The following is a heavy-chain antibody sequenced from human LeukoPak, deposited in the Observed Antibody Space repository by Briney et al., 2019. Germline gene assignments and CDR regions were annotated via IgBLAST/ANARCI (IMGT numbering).Heavy chain of an antibody. CDR3: ARGVAAAGTDWFDP. D-gene: IGHD6-13*01. Sequence: PSGTLSLTCAVSGGSISSSNWWSWVRQPPGXGLEWIGEIYHSGSTNYNPSLKSRVTISVDKSKNQFSLKLSSVTAADTAVYYCARGVAAAGTDWFDPWGQGTLVTVSS. J-gene: IGHJ5*02. CDR1: GGSISSSNW. CDR2: IYHSGST. V-gene: IGHV4-4*02.